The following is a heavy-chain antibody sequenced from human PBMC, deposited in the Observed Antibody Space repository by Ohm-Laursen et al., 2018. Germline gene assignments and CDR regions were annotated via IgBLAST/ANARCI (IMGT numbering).Heavy chain of an antibody. CDR1: GFTFSSYS. Sequence: SLRLSCAASGFTFSSYSMNWVRQAPGKGLEWVSYISSSSSTIYYADSVKGRFTISRDNAKNSLYLQMNSLRAEDTAVYYCARDLSGWYEASIWGQGTMVTVSS. V-gene: IGHV3-48*01. CDR2: ISSSSSTI. CDR3: ARDLSGWYEASI. D-gene: IGHD6-19*01. J-gene: IGHJ3*02.